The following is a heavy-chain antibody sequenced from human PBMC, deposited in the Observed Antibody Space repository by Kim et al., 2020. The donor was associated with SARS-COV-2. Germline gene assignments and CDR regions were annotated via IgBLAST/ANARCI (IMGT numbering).Heavy chain of an antibody. D-gene: IGHD3-22*01. CDR1: GDSIKTYY. J-gene: IGHJ3*02. Sequence: SETLSLTCSVSGDSIKTYYWSWLRQPPGKGLEWIGYIHHSGNTNSNPSLKSRVTISVDTSKNQLSLRLTSVTATDTAVYYCARGYFDNSGSSNPFDIWGQGTMVTLSS. CDR3: ARGYFDNSGSSNPFDI. V-gene: IGHV4-59*13. CDR2: IHHSGNT.